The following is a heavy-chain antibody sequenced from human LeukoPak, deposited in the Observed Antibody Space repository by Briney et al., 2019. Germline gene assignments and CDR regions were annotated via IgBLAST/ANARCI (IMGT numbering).Heavy chain of an antibody. Sequence: ASVKVSCKASGYTFTSYDINWVRQATGQGLEWMGWMNPNSGNTGYAQKFQGRVTMTRNTSISTAYMELSSLRPEDTAVYYCARDSYGSGSSRFDPWGQGTLVTVSS. D-gene: IGHD3-10*01. CDR2: MNPNSGNT. CDR1: GYTFTSYD. CDR3: ARDSYGSGSSRFDP. V-gene: IGHV1-8*01. J-gene: IGHJ5*02.